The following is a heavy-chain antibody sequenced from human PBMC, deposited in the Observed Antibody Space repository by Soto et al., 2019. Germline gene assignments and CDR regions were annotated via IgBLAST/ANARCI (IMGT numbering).Heavy chain of an antibody. J-gene: IGHJ5*02. CDR1: GYTFSSYG. CDR2: ISANNGNT. D-gene: IGHD6-13*01. CDR3: ARSTGYISSWFSYNWFDP. V-gene: IGHV1-18*01. Sequence: QAQLVQSGAEVKKPGASVKVSCRGSGYTFSSYGISWVRQGPGQGLEWMGWISANNGNTKDAQKVQGRVTMPTDTSTNTAYMALRGLRSDDTAVYFCARSTGYISSWFSYNWFDPWGQGTLVTVSS.